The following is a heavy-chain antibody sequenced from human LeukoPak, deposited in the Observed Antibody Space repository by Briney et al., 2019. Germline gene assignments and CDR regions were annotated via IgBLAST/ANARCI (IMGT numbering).Heavy chain of an antibody. D-gene: IGHD4-17*01. CDR2: IWYDGSNK. V-gene: IGHV3-33*01. J-gene: IGHJ5*02. CDR3: AREAATVTIFPWFDP. Sequence: PGGSLRLSCAASEFTFSSYGMHGVRQAPDKGLEGVADIWYDGSNKYYADSVKGRFTISRDNSKTTLYLQMNSLRAEDTAVYYCAREAATVTIFPWFDPWGQGTLVTVSS. CDR1: EFTFSSYG.